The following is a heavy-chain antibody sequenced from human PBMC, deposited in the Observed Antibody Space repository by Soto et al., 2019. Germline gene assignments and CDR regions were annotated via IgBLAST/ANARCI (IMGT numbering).Heavy chain of an antibody. J-gene: IGHJ6*02. V-gene: IGHV4-4*07. CDR1: GGSISSYY. CDR3: ARDRGTLFGVVMEYYYYGMDV. D-gene: IGHD3-3*01. CDR2: IYTSGST. Sequence: SETLSLTCTVSGGSISSYYWSWIRQPAGKGLEWFGRIYTSGSTNYNPSLKSRVTMSVDTSKNQFSLKLSSVTAADTAISYRARDRGTLFGVVMEYYYYGMDVWREAPTVTVS.